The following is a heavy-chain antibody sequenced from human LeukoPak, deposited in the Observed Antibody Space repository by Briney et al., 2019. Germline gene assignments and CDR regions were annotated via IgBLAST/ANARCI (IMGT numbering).Heavy chain of an antibody. CDR1: GGSFSGYY. Sequence: PSEILSLTCAVYGGSFSGYYWSWIRQPPGKGLEWIGEINHSGSTNYNPSLKSRVTISVDTSKNQFSLKLSSVTAADTAVYYCAKHQGYCTNGVCYIGGNYFDYWGQGTLVTVSS. J-gene: IGHJ4*02. CDR3: AKHQGYCTNGVCYIGGNYFDY. CDR2: INHSGST. D-gene: IGHD2-8*01. V-gene: IGHV4-34*01.